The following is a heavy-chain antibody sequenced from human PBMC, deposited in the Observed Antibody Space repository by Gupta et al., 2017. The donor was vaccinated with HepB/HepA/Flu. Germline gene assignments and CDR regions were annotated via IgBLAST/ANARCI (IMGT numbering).Heavy chain of an antibody. D-gene: IGHD3-22*01. Sequence: EVQLLESGGGLVQPGGSLRLSCAASGFTFSSYAMSWVRQAPGKGLEWVSAISGSGGSTYYADAVKGRFTISRDNSKNTLYLQMNSLRAEDTAVYYCAKDKYDSSGYFDYWGQGTLVTVSS. CDR1: GFTFSSYA. CDR3: AKDKYDSSGYFDY. CDR2: ISGSGGST. V-gene: IGHV3-23*01. J-gene: IGHJ4*02.